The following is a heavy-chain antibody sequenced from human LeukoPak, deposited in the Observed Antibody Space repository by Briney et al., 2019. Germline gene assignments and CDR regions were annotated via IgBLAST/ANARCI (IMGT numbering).Heavy chain of an antibody. Sequence: SETLSLTCTVSGGCISSYYWSWIRQPPGKGLEWIGYIYYSGSTNYNPSLKSRVTISVDTSKNQFSLKLSSVTAADTAVYYCARVGLYFNFDYWGQGTLVTVSS. CDR3: ARVGLYFNFDY. V-gene: IGHV4-59*01. CDR1: GGCISSYY. J-gene: IGHJ4*02. D-gene: IGHD2/OR15-2a*01. CDR2: IYYSGST.